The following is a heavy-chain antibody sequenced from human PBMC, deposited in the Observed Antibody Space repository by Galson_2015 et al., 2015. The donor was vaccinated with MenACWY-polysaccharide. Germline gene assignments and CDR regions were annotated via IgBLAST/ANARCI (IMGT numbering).Heavy chain of an antibody. D-gene: IGHD1-26*01. V-gene: IGHV3-13*01. Sequence: SLRLSCAASGFTFSTYDMHWVRQAPGKGLEWVSAIGTLADTFYPDSVKGRFTISRENARNSLYLQMNSLTAGDTAVYYCAAHRSGSSPLGNPFEFWGQGTVVTVSS. CDR3: AAHRSGSSPLGNPFEF. CDR2: IGTLADT. CDR1: GFTFSTYD. J-gene: IGHJ4*03.